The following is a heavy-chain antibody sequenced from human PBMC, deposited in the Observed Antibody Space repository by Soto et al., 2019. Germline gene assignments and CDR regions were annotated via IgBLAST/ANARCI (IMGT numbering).Heavy chain of an antibody. CDR1: GFTFSNYG. V-gene: IGHV3-30*18. Sequence: QVQLVESGGGVVQPGTSLRLSCAASGFTFSNYGMHWVRQAPGKGLDCVASISSDGSSKYYADSVKGRFTISRDNSKNTLNLEMTSLRVEDTAVYYCAKVVEQQLVRCGLDCWGQGTLVTVSS. D-gene: IGHD6-13*01. J-gene: IGHJ4*02. CDR2: ISSDGSSK. CDR3: AKVVEQQLVRCGLDC.